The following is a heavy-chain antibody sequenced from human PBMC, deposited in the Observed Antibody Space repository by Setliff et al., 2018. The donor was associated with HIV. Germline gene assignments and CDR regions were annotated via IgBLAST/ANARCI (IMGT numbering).Heavy chain of an antibody. CDR3: ATDPKGDGWAYVDS. CDR1: GASMTSHY. D-gene: IGHD6-19*01. Sequence: KTSETLSLTCSVAGASMTSHYLTWIRQPRGMGLEWIGNIYGSGTTKYNPSLRSRVTISVDKSKNQLSLIPDSVTAADTGVYYCATDPKGDGWAYVDSWGQGTLVTV. CDR2: IYGSGTT. V-gene: IGHV4-59*11. J-gene: IGHJ4*02.